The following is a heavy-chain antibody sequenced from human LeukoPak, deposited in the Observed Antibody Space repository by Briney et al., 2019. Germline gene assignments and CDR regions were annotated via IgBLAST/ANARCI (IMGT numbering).Heavy chain of an antibody. D-gene: IGHD6-19*01. J-gene: IGHJ4*02. CDR1: GFTFSSYW. Sequence: PGGSLRPSCAASGFTFSSYWMHWVRHAPGKGLVWVSRINSDGSSTSYADSVKGRFTISRDNAKNTLYLQMNSLRAEDTAVYYCARGVAVAGPFDYWGQGTLVTVSS. CDR2: INSDGSST. V-gene: IGHV3-74*01. CDR3: ARGVAVAGPFDY.